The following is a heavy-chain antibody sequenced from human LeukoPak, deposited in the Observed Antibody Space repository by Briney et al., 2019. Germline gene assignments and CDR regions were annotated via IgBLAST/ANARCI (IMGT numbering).Heavy chain of an antibody. Sequence: GGSLRLSCAASGFTFSSYSMNWVRQAPGKGLEWVSSISSSSSYIYYADSVKGRFTIYRDNAKNSLYLQMNSLRAEDTAVYYCARDSDYYGSSGYYLNWFDPWGQGTLVTVSS. CDR1: GFTFSSYS. V-gene: IGHV3-21*01. CDR2: ISSSSSYI. J-gene: IGHJ5*02. D-gene: IGHD3-22*01. CDR3: ARDSDYYGSSGYYLNWFDP.